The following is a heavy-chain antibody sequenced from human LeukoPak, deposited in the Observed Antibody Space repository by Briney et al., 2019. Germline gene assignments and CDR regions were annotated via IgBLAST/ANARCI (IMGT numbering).Heavy chain of an antibody. CDR2: ISWNSGSI. CDR3: AKEGYYYDSSRGYYYYYMDV. Sequence: GRSLRLSCAASGFTFDDYAMHWVRQAPGKGLEWVSGISWNSGSIGYADSVEGRFTISRDNAKNSLYLQMNSLRAEDTALYYCAKEGYYYDSSRGYYYYYMDVWGKGTTVTVSS. J-gene: IGHJ6*03. CDR1: GFTFDDYA. V-gene: IGHV3-9*01. D-gene: IGHD3-22*01.